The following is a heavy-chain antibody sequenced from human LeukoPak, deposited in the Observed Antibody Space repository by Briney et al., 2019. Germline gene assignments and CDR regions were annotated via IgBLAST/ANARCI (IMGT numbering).Heavy chain of an antibody. CDR1: GYSFTSYW. CDR3: ARTISARPDAFDI. V-gene: IGHV5-51*01. J-gene: IGHJ3*02. Sequence: GESVKISCKGSGYSFTSYWIGWVRQMPGKGLEWMGIIYPGDSDTRYSPSFQGQVTISADKSISTAYLQWSSLKASDTAMYYCARTISARPDAFDIWGQGTMATVSS. CDR2: IYPGDSDT. D-gene: IGHD6-6*01.